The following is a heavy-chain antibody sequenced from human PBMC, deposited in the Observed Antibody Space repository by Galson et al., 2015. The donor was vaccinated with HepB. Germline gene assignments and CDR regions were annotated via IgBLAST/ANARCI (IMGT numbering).Heavy chain of an antibody. CDR1: GYTFTSYA. CDR3: ARDNSYCSSTSCQTYLTTVTTFFDY. CDR2: INTNTGNP. J-gene: IGHJ4*02. Sequence: SVKVSCKASGYTFTSYAMNWVRQAPGQGLEWMGWINTNTGNPTYAQGFTGRFVFSLDTSVSTAYLQISSLKAEDTAVYYCARDNSYCSSTSCQTYLTTVTTFFDYWGQGTLVTVSS. D-gene: IGHD2-2*01. V-gene: IGHV7-4-1*02.